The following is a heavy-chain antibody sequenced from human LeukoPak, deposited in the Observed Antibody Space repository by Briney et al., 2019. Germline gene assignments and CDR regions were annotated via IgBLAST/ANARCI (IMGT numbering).Heavy chain of an antibody. V-gene: IGHV3-23*01. CDR1: GFTFSSYG. D-gene: IGHD4-17*01. Sequence: GGSLRLSCATSGFTFSSYGMSWVRQAPGKGLEWVSAISGSGGSTYYADSVKGRFTISRDNSKNTLYLQMNSLRAEDTAVYYCAKTTVTTDAFDIWGQGTMVTVSS. CDR2: ISGSGGST. CDR3: AKTTVTTDAFDI. J-gene: IGHJ3*02.